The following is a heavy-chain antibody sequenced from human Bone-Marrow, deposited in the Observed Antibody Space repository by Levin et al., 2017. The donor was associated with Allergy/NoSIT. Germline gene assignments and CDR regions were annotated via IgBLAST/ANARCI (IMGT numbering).Heavy chain of an antibody. D-gene: IGHD3-3*01. Sequence: AASVKVSCKASGYPFTTYGINWVRQAPGQGLEWMGWIDTHSGHTIYAQKFQGRVTVTTETSTSTAYMELRSLTSDDAAVYFCARSFFGDYLDYWGQGTLVTVSS. V-gene: IGHV1-18*01. CDR2: IDTHSGHT. CDR3: ARSFFGDYLDY. CDR1: GYPFTTYG. J-gene: IGHJ4*02.